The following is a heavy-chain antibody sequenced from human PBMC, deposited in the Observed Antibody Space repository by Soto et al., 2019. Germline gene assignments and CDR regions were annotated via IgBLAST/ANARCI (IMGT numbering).Heavy chain of an antibody. CDR2: ISFDGTNK. CDR1: GFTFSNYA. J-gene: IGHJ4*02. D-gene: IGHD4-17*01. CDR3: AKEYHGDYAPYSFDY. V-gene: IGHV3-30*18. Sequence: QVQLVDSGGGVVQPGRSLRLSCEASGFTFSNYAMHWVRQAPGKGLEWVALISFDGTNKYYADSVKGRFTISRDNSKNPLYLHMNSLRAEDSAVYYCAKEYHGDYAPYSFDYWGQGTLVTVSS.